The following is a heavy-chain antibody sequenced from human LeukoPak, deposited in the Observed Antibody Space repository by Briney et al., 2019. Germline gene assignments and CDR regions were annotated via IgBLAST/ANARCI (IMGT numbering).Heavy chain of an antibody. J-gene: IGHJ4*02. CDR3: AKDSRALLDIVVVPAAIDY. Sequence: PGGSLRLSCAASGFTFSSSPMHWVRQAPGKGLEWVAIISYDGSEKHYADQVKGRFTISRDNSNNTLYLQMNSLRAEDTAVYYCAKDSRALLDIVVVPAAIDYWGQGTLVTVSS. D-gene: IGHD2-2*01. CDR1: GFTFSSSP. V-gene: IGHV3-30-3*01. CDR2: ISYDGSEK.